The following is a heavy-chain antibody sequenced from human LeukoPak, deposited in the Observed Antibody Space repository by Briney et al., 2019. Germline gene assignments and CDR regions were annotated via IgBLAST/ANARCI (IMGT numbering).Heavy chain of an antibody. CDR3: ARGGEKLGPPAELFSSWYSPALSWFDP. CDR1: GGTFSSYA. D-gene: IGHD6-13*01. J-gene: IGHJ5*02. V-gene: IGHV1-18*01. Sequence: GSSVKVSCKASGGTFSSYAISWVRQAPGQGPEWMGWISAYNGNTNYAQKLQGRVTMTTDTSTSTAYMELRSLRSDDTAVYYCARGGEKLGPPAELFSSWYSPALSWFDPWGQGTLVTVSS. CDR2: ISAYNGNT.